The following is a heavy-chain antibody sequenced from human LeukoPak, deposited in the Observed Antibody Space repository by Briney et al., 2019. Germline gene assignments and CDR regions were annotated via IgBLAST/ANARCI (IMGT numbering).Heavy chain of an antibody. D-gene: IGHD1-1*01. Sequence: GGSLRLSCAPSGFTSSSFDMHWVPQTTGHGLEWVSPIGTASDTYYPGSVEGRFTLSRDKPKKSLYLQKNSLTAGDTVVYYCARGPPRGKYYYMDVWGKGTTVTVSS. CDR3: ARGPPRGKYYYMDV. J-gene: IGHJ6*03. V-gene: IGHV3-13*01. CDR1: GFTSSSFD. CDR2: IGTASDT.